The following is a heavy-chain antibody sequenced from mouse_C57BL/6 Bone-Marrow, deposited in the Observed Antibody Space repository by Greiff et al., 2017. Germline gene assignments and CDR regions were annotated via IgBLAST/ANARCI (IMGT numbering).Heavy chain of an antibody. J-gene: IGHJ4*01. CDR2: IWSGGST. CDR3: ARPLFYRLPYYAMDY. D-gene: IGHD1-2*01. V-gene: IGHV2-2*01. Sequence: QVQLQQSGPGLVQPSQSLSITCTVSGFSLTSYGVHWVRQSPGKGLEWLGVIWSGGSTDYNAAFISRLSISKDNSKSQVFFKMNSLQADDTAIYYCARPLFYRLPYYAMDYWGQGTSVTVSS. CDR1: GFSLTSYG.